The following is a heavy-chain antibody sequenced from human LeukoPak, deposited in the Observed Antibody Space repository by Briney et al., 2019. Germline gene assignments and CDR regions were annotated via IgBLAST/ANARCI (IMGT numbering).Heavy chain of an antibody. CDR1: GYTFTGYY. CDR3: ARDCGGDCLDAFDI. J-gene: IGHJ3*02. CDR2: INPNSGGT. Sequence: ASVKVSCKASGYTFTGYYTHWVRQAPGQGLEWMGWINPNSGGTNYAQKFQGRVTMTRDTSISTAYMELSRLRSDDTAVYYCARDCGGDCLDAFDIWGQGTMVIVSS. V-gene: IGHV1-2*02. D-gene: IGHD2-21*01.